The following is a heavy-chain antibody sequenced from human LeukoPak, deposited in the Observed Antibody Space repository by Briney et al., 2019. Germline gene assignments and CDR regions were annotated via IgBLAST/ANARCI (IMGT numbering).Heavy chain of an antibody. CDR3: ARRSSMIVVAKGYFDY. CDR2: INAGNGYT. J-gene: IGHJ4*02. CDR1: GYTFSIYT. D-gene: IGHD3-22*01. Sequence: ASVKVSCKASGYTFSIYTMHWVRQAPGQRLEYMGWINAGNGYTKYSQEFQGRVTITRDTSASTAYMELSSLRSEDTAVYYCARRSSMIVVAKGYFDYWGQGTLVTVSS. V-gene: IGHV1-3*03.